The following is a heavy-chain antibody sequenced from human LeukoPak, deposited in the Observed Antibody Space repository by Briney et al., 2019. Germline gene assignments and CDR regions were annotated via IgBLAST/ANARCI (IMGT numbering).Heavy chain of an antibody. V-gene: IGHV1-2*06. CDR1: GYTFTDYY. D-gene: IGHD4/OR15-4a*01. CDR3: ARDPSGAINWFDP. J-gene: IGHJ5*02. CDR2: INPSSGGT. Sequence: ASVKVSCKTSGYTFTDYYMHLVRQAPGQGLEWMGRINPSSGGTNYAQKFQGRVTMTRDTSISTAYMELSRLRSDDTAVYYCARDPSGAINWFDPWGQGTLVTVSS.